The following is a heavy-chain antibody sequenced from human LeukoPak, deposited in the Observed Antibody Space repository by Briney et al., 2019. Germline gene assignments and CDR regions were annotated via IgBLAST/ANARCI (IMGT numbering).Heavy chain of an antibody. Sequence: SETLSLTCAVYGGSFSGYYWSWIRQPAGKGLEWIGRIYTSGSTNYNPSLKSRVTISVDTSKNQFSLKLSSVTAADTAVYYCARGGRGSSWFDYWGQGTLVTVSS. V-gene: IGHV4-59*10. J-gene: IGHJ4*02. CDR1: GGSFSGYY. CDR2: IYTSGST. CDR3: ARGGRGSSWFDY. D-gene: IGHD6-13*01.